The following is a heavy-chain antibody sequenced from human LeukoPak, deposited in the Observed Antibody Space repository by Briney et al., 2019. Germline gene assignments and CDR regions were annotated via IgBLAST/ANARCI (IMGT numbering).Heavy chain of an antibody. J-gene: IGHJ6*03. CDR2: FDPEDGET. V-gene: IGHV1-24*01. CDR3: ATLKWDIVATSSDYYYYMDV. D-gene: IGHD5-12*01. Sequence: ASVKVSCKVSGYTLTELSMHRVRQAPGKGLEWMGGFDPEDGETIYAQKFQGRVTMTEDTSTDTAYMELGSLRSEDTAVYYCATLKWDIVATSSDYYYYMDVWGKGTTVTVSS. CDR1: GYTLTELS.